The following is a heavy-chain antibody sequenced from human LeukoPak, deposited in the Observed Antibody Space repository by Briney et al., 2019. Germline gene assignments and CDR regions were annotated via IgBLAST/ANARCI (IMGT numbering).Heavy chain of an antibody. D-gene: IGHD5-12*01. CDR3: ARDRGYSGYDILRFDP. V-gene: IGHV3-74*01. J-gene: IGHJ5*02. Sequence: GGSLRLSCAASGFTFSSYWMHWVRQAPGKGLVWVSRINSDGSSTSYADSVKGRFTISRDNAKNTLYLQMNSLRAEDTAVYYCARDRGYSGYDILRFDPWAREPWSPSPQ. CDR1: GFTFSSYW. CDR2: INSDGSST.